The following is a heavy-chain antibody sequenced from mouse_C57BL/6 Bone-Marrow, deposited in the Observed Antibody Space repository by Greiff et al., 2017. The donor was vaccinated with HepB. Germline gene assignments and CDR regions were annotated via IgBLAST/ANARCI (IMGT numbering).Heavy chain of an antibody. V-gene: IGHV1-20*01. CDR3: ARRDYGSSYGYAMDY. D-gene: IGHD1-1*01. CDR2: INPYNGDT. Sequence: VQLQQSGPELVKPGDSVKISCKASGYSFTGYFMNWVMQSHGKSLEWIGRINPYNGDTFYNQKFKGKATLTVDKSSSTAHMELRSLTSEDSAVYYWARRDYGSSYGYAMDYWGQGTSVTVSS. CDR1: GYSFTGYF. J-gene: IGHJ4*01.